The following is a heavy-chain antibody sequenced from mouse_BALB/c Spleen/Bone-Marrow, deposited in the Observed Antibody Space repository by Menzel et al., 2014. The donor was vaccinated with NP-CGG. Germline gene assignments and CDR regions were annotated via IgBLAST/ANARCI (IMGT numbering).Heavy chain of an antibody. Sequence: EVQLQQSGADLVKPGASVKMSCTASGFCIQDTYMHWVKQSPEQSLEWIGRIDPSTGNTKYDPKFQGKATITADTSSNTAYLQLSSMTSADAAVFYCCAYGNNVDYAMDYWGQGTSVAVSS. CDR2: IDPSTGNT. D-gene: IGHD2-1*01. CDR1: GFCIQDTY. J-gene: IGHJ4*01. CDR3: CAYGNNVDYAMDY. V-gene: IGHV14-3*02.